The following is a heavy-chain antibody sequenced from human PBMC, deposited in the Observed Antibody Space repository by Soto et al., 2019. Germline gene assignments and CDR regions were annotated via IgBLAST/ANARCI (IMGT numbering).Heavy chain of an antibody. Sequence: QVQLVESGGGVVQPGRSLRLSCAGSGFTFSTYGIHWVRQAPGKGLEWVAVISFDGSYKYYADSVKGRFTVSRDNSKNTLYLQRSSLRAEDTAVYYCAKAWAPSSAAYYFDYWGQGTLVTVSS. CDR3: AKAWAPSSAAYYFDY. CDR2: ISFDGSYK. CDR1: GFTFSTYG. J-gene: IGHJ4*02. D-gene: IGHD6-19*01. V-gene: IGHV3-30*18.